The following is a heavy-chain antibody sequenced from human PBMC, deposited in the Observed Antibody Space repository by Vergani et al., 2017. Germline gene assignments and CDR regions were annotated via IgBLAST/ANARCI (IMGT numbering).Heavy chain of an antibody. Sequence: QVQLVQSGAAVKKPGASAKVSCTASGYIFKNYYMHWLRLAPGQGFQWMGVVNFVTGAATSPQKFEGRITMTRDTSKAPFYMDLSSRKYEDTAIYYCARSIGYCTSGSCRPYYFDLWGQGTLVTVSS. D-gene: IGHD2-15*01. CDR1: GYIFKNYY. CDR2: VNFVTGAA. V-gene: IGHV1-46*02. J-gene: IGHJ4*02. CDR3: ARSIGYCTSGSCRPYYFDL.